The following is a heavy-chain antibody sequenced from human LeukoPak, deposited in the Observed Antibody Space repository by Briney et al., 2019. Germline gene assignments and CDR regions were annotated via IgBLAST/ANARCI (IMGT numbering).Heavy chain of an antibody. Sequence: GASVKVSCKASGGTFSSYAISWVRQAPGQGLEWMGGIIPIFGTANYAQKFQGRVTITTDESTSTAYMELSSLRSEDTAVYYCASQSPVTIFGVVTTGAFDIWGQGTMVTVSS. CDR3: ASQSPVTIFGVVTTGAFDI. D-gene: IGHD3-3*01. J-gene: IGHJ3*02. CDR2: IIPIFGTA. V-gene: IGHV1-69*05. CDR1: GGTFSSYA.